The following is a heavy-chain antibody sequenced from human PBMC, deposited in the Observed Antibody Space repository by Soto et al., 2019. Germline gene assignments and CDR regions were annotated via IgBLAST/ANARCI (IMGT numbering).Heavy chain of an antibody. CDR1: GGSISSYY. CDR3: AREWFGEFNNSFDP. D-gene: IGHD3-10*01. J-gene: IGHJ5*02. Sequence: PSETLSLTCTVSGGSISSYYWSWIRQPPGKGLEWIGYIYYSGSTNYNPSLKSRVTISVDTSKNQFSLKLSSVTAADTAVYYCAREWFGEFNNSFDPWGQGTLVTVSS. CDR2: IYYSGST. V-gene: IGHV4-59*01.